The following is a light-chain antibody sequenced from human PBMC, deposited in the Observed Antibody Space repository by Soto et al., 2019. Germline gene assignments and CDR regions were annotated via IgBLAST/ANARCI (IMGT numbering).Light chain of an antibody. Sequence: PGVRATLSCMSGQVVTTNFAWYQQKSGQSPRLLIYGASTRATGIPARFSGSGSGTEFTLTISSLQSEDFAVYYCQQYNNWPPITFGQRTRLEIK. V-gene: IGKV3-15*01. CDR3: QQYNNWPPIT. J-gene: IGKJ5*01. CDR1: QVVTTN. CDR2: GAS.